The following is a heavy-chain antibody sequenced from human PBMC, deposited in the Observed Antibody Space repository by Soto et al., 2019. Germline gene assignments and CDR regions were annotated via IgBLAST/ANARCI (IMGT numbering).Heavy chain of an antibody. Sequence: SETLSLTWTVSGGSISSYYWSWIRQPPGKGLEWIGYIYYSGSTNYNPSLKSRVTISVDTSKNQFSLKLSSVTAADTAVYYCARNPLGNYYYYYMDVWGKGTTVTVSS. V-gene: IGHV4-59*01. CDR1: GGSISSYY. CDR3: ARNPLGNYYYYYMDV. J-gene: IGHJ6*03. CDR2: IYYSGST.